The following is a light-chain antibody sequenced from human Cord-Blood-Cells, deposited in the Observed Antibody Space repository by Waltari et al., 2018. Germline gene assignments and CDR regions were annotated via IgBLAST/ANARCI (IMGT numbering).Light chain of an antibody. V-gene: IGKV3-15*01. CDR2: CAS. Sequence: EIVMTQSPATLSVSTGVRATLSCSASQSVSSNLAWYQQKPGQAPRLLIYCASTRATGIPARFSGSGSGTEFTLTISSLQSEDFAVYYCQQYNNWPPSITFGQGTRLEIK. CDR1: QSVSSN. J-gene: IGKJ5*01. CDR3: QQYNNWPPSIT.